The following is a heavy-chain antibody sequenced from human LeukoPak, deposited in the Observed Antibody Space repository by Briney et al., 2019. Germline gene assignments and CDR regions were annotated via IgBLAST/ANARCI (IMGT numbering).Heavy chain of an antibody. Sequence: GASVKVSCKASGYTFTSYDINWVRQATGQGLEWMGWMNPNSGNTGYAQKFQGRVTMTRNTSISTAYMELSSLRSEDTAVYYCARNSGYDLHSYYYYYMDVWGKGTTVTVSS. CDR1: GYTFTSYD. V-gene: IGHV1-8*01. CDR2: MNPNSGNT. J-gene: IGHJ6*03. CDR3: ARNSGYDLHSYYYYYMDV. D-gene: IGHD5-12*01.